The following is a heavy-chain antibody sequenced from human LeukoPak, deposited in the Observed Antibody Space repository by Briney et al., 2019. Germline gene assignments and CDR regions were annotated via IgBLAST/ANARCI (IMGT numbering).Heavy chain of an antibody. CDR3: ARDAFYGSGSSDDAFDI. D-gene: IGHD3-10*01. CDR2: INHSGST. J-gene: IGHJ3*02. V-gene: IGHV4-34*01. Sequence: SSETLSLTCTVYGGSFSGYYWSWIRQPPGKGLEWIGEINHSGSTNYNPSLKSRVTISVDTSKNQFSLKLSSVTAADTAVYYCARDAFYGSGSSDDAFDIWGQGTMVTVSS. CDR1: GGSFSGYY.